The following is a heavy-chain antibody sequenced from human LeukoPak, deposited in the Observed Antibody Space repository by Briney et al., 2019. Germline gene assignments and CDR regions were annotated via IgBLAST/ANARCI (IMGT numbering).Heavy chain of an antibody. CDR2: INHSGST. CDR3: AGVSGTNNYDILTGDYVLDY. CDR1: GGSFSGYY. J-gene: IGHJ4*02. D-gene: IGHD3-9*01. V-gene: IGHV4-34*01. Sequence: SETLSLTCAVYGGSFSGYYWSWIRQPPGKGLEWIGEINHSGSTNYNPSLKSRVTISVDTSKNQFSLKLSSVTAADTAVYYCAGVSGTNNYDILTGDYVLDYWGQGTLVTVSS.